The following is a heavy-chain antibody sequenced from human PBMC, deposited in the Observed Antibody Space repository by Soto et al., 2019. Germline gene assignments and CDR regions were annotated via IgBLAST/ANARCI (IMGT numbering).Heavy chain of an antibody. D-gene: IGHD6-13*01. J-gene: IGHJ6*02. CDR3: AKDLDSSKGMDV. CDR2: ISYDGSNK. V-gene: IGHV3-30*18. Sequence: QVQLVESGGGVVQPGRSLRLSCAASGFTFSSYGMHWVRQAPGKGLEWVAVISYDGSNKYYADSVKGRFTISRDNSKNTLYLQMNSLRAEDTAVYYCAKDLDSSKGMDVWGQGTTVTVSS. CDR1: GFTFSSYG.